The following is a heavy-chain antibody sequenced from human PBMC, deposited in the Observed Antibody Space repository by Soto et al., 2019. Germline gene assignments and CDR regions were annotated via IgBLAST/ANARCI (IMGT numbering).Heavy chain of an antibody. CDR3: AKAPGVVSASRYFDF. Sequence: GGSLRLSCAASGFTFSGYAMTWVRQAPGKGLEWVSHISGSGSNTYYADSVRGRFTISRDSSKNTLYLQMNSLRAEDTAIYYCAKAPGVVSASRYFDFWGQGTLVTVSS. D-gene: IGHD3-3*01. J-gene: IGHJ4*02. CDR2: ISGSGSNT. V-gene: IGHV3-23*01. CDR1: GFTFSGYA.